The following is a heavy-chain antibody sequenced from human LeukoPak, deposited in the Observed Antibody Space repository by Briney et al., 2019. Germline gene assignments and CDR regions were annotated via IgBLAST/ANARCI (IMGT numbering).Heavy chain of an antibody. V-gene: IGHV3-15*01. CDR3: TTGEMDFDY. CDR2: KAKTAGGTP. CDR1: GFTFSDAW. J-gene: IGHJ4*02. Sequence: PGGSLRLSCAASGFTFSDAWLSWVRQAPGKGLEWVGRKAKTAGGTPDHAAPVKGRFTISRDDSKNTLYLQMSSLKTEDTAAYYCTTGEMDFDYWGQGTLVTVSS. D-gene: IGHD5-24*01.